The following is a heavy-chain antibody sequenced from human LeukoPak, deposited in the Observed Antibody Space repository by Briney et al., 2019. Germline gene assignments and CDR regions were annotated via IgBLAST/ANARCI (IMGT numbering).Heavy chain of an antibody. V-gene: IGHV4-34*01. J-gene: IGHJ4*02. CDR2: INHSGST. CDR3: ARVPYYDILTGYYKRTAFDY. CDR1: GGSFSGYY. D-gene: IGHD3-9*01. Sequence: SETLSLTCAVYGGSFSGYYWSWIHQPPGKGLEWIGEINHSGSTNYNPSLKSRVTISVDTSKNQFSLKLSSMTAADTAVYYCARVPYYDILTGYYKRTAFDYWGQGTLVTVSS.